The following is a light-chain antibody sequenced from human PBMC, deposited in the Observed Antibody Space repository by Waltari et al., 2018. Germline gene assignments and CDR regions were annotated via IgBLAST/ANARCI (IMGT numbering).Light chain of an antibody. Sequence: SYVLSQPPSVSVAPGETARILFRGNNIGTNSVPWYRQKPGQAPVLVISYDSDRPSGIPERFSGSNSGDTATLTISRVEAGDEADYYCQVWDANNEPGLFGTGTEVTV. CDR3: QVWDANNEPGL. CDR2: YDS. CDR1: NIGTNS. J-gene: IGLJ1*01. V-gene: IGLV3-21*01.